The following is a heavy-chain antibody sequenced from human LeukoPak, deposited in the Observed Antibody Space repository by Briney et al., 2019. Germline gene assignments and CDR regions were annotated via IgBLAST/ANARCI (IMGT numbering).Heavy chain of an antibody. CDR1: GFTLSSYA. CDR2: ISGSGKDT. CDR3: AKGRGAYSGSYTPFDS. V-gene: IGHV3-23*01. J-gene: IGHJ4*02. Sequence: GGSLRLSCAASGFTLSSYAMSWVRQAPGKGLECVSTISGSGKDTYYADSVKGRFTISRDSSKNTLYLQMNSLTAQDTAVDYCAKGRGAYSGSYTPFDSWGQGTLVTVSS. D-gene: IGHD1-26*01.